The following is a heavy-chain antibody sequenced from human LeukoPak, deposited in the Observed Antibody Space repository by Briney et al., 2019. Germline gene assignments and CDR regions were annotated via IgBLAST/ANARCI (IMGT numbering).Heavy chain of an antibody. D-gene: IGHD1-20*01. V-gene: IGHV3-30*04. CDR2: ISYDGSNK. Sequence: PGRSLRLSCAASGFTFSSYAMHWVRQAPGKGLEWVAVISYDGSNKYYADSVKGRFTIPRDNSKNTLYLQMNSLRAEDTAVYYCARDGPYNWNDGSYFDYWGQGTLVTVSS. CDR3: ARDGPYNWNDGSYFDY. J-gene: IGHJ4*02. CDR1: GFTFSSYA.